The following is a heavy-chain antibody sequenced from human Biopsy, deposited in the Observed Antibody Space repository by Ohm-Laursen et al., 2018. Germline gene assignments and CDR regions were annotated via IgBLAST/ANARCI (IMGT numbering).Heavy chain of an antibody. CDR3: ARDPLNGHKHFDY. J-gene: IGHJ4*02. V-gene: IGHV1-2*02. CDR1: GDALLGYY. D-gene: IGHD2-8*01. CDR2: IYPNSGDT. Sequence: VASVKVSCKASGDALLGYYLHWVRQAPGQGLEWMGSIYPNSGDTDFAQKFQGRVSMTRDTSISTAYLALGSLRSADTAIYYCARDPLNGHKHFDYWGQGSLVTVSS.